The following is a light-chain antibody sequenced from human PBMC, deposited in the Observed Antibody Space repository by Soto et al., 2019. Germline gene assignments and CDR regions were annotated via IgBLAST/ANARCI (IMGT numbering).Light chain of an antibody. V-gene: IGLV2-14*01. CDR1: SSDVGGHNS. Sequence: QSVLTQPASVSGSPGQSITISCTGTSSDVGGHNSVSWYQQHPGKAPKLMIYNVSNRPSGVSNRFSGSKSGNTASLTISGLLAEDEADYYCTSYTSSSTYVFG. CDR3: TSYTSSSTYV. J-gene: IGLJ1*01. CDR2: NVS.